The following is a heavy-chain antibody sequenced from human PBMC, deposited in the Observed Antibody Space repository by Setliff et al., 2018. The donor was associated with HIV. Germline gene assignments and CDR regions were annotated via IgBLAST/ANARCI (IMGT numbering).Heavy chain of an antibody. CDR2: IYYSGST. Sequence: SETLSLTCTVSGDSISSGSYYWSWIRQHPGKGLEWIGYIYYSGSTYYNPSLESRVSISIDTSKNQFSLKLSSVTAADTAVYYCAGCITGTTHWFDPWGQGTLVTVSS. D-gene: IGHD1-20*01. V-gene: IGHV4-31*03. CDR1: GDSISSGSYY. J-gene: IGHJ5*02. CDR3: AGCITGTTHWFDP.